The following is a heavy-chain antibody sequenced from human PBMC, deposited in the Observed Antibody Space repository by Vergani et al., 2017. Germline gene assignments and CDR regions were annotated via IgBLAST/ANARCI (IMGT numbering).Heavy chain of an antibody. CDR1: GGSFSDYY. CDR2: INHSGST. J-gene: IGHJ4*02. Sequence: QVQLQQWGAGLLKPSETLSLTCAVYGGSFSDYYWSWIRQPPGKGLEWIGEINHSGSTNYNPSLKSRVTISVDTSKNQFSLKLSSVTAADTAVYYCARVPNWNYVGHYFDYWGQGTLVTVSS. D-gene: IGHD1-7*01. CDR3: ARVPNWNYVGHYFDY. V-gene: IGHV4-34*01.